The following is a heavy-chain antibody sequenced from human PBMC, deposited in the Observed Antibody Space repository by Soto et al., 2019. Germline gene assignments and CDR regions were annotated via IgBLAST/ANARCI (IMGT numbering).Heavy chain of an antibody. CDR3: ASEPGYSSGPRIDHYFDY. Sequence: SETLSLTCTVSGGSFSTYYWTWIRQPPGKGLEWIGYIYYNGNTNYNPSLKSRVTISVDTSRNEFSLNLSSVTAADTAVYYCASEPGYSSGPRIDHYFDYWGQGSLVTVSS. J-gene: IGHJ4*02. V-gene: IGHV4-59*01. D-gene: IGHD5-18*01. CDR1: GGSFSTYY. CDR2: IYYNGNT.